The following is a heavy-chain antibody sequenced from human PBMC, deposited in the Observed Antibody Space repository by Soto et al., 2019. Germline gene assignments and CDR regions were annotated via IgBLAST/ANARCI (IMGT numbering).Heavy chain of an antibody. CDR3: ARHAYSSGWYYFDY. CDR1: GGSISSYY. V-gene: IGHV4-59*08. Sequence: PSETLSLTCTVSGGSISSYYWSWIRQPPGKGLEWIGYIYYSGSTNYSPSLKSRVTISVDTSKNQFSLKLSSVTAAYTAVYYCARHAYSSGWYYFDYWGQGTLVTVSS. CDR2: IYYSGST. D-gene: IGHD6-19*01. J-gene: IGHJ4*02.